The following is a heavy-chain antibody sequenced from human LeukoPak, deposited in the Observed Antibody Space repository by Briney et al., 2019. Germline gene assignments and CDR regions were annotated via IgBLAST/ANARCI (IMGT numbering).Heavy chain of an antibody. CDR2: IYYSGTT. J-gene: IGHJ5*02. CDR3: ARAYDYSNWFDP. CDR1: GGSISSYY. V-gene: IGHV4-59*12. D-gene: IGHD4-11*01. Sequence: HSETLSLTCTVSGGSISSYYWSWIRQPPGKGLEWIGYIYYSGTTNYNPSLKSRVTISVDTSKNQFSLKLSSVTAADTAVYYCARAYDYSNWFDPWGQGTLVTVSS.